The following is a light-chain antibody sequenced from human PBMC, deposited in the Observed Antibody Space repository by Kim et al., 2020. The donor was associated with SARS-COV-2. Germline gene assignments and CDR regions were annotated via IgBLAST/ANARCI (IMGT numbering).Light chain of an antibody. CDR1: SLRSYY. Sequence: SSELTQDPAVSVALGQTVRITCQGDSLRSYYATWYQQKPRQAPVLVIYGRNNRPSGIPDRISGSTSGNTASLTISGAQAEDVADFYCQSRDSGGNVVFGGGTQLTVL. J-gene: IGLJ2*01. V-gene: IGLV3-19*01. CDR3: QSRDSGGNVV. CDR2: GRN.